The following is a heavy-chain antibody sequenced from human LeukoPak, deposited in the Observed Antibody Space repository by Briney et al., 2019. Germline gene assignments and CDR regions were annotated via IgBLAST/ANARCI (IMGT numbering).Heavy chain of an antibody. V-gene: IGHV1-18*01. CDR1: GYTFTSYG. CDR2: ISAYNGNT. D-gene: IGHD5-12*01. Sequence: ASVKVSCKTSGYTFTSYGVSWVRQAPGQGLEWMGWISAYNGNTNYAQKLQGRVTTTTDTSTSTAYMELRSLRSDDTAVYYCARDLEATIKGDYWGQGTLVTVSS. J-gene: IGHJ4*02. CDR3: ARDLEATIKGDY.